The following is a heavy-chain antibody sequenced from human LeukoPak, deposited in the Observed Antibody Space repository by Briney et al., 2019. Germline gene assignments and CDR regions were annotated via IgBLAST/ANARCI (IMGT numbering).Heavy chain of an antibody. CDR2: IFYSGST. J-gene: IGHJ1*01. Sequence: SETLSLTCTVSSGSISTSNYYWGWVRQPPGKALEWIGNIFYSGSTYYSPSLKSRVTISLDTSRNQFSLKLNSVTAADTAVYYCARLKYYYDSSGSRAEYFQHWGQGTLVTASS. CDR3: ARLKYYYDSSGSRAEYFQH. CDR1: SGSISTSNYY. D-gene: IGHD3-22*01. V-gene: IGHV4-39*07.